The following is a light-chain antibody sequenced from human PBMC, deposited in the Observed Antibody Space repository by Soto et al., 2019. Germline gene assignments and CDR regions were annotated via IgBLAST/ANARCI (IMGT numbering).Light chain of an antibody. CDR2: GAS. J-gene: IGKJ5*01. CDR3: QQYGSSPFIT. CDR1: QSVSSSY. Sequence: SMSAAALSVTKGERATLSCRASQSVSSSYLAWYQQKPGQAPRLLIYGASSRATGIPDRFSGSGSGTDFTLTISRLEPEDFAVYYCQQYGSSPFITFGQGTLLEI. V-gene: IGKV3-20*01.